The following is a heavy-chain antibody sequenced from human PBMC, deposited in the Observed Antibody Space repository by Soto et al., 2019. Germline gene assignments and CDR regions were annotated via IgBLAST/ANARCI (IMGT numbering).Heavy chain of an antibody. CDR2: ISSSSSYI. CDR1: GLTFSSYS. CDR3: ASQAVRYYDFWSGYYPHDAFDI. Sequence: XGSLRLSCAASGLTFSSYSMNWVRQAPGKGLDWVSSISSSSSYIYYADSVKGRFTISRDNAKNSLYLQMNSLRAEDTAVYYCASQAVRYYDFWSGYYPHDAFDIWGQGTMVT. V-gene: IGHV3-21*01. D-gene: IGHD3-3*01. J-gene: IGHJ3*02.